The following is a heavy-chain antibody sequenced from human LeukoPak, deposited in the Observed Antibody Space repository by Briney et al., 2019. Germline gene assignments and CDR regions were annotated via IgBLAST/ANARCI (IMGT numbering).Heavy chain of an antibody. Sequence: GGSLRLSCAASGFTLSSYAMSWVRQAPGKGLEWVSAISGSGGSTYYADSVKGRFTISRDNSKNTLYLQMNSLRAEDTAVYYCAKAISVGATTDAADWGQGTLVTVSS. D-gene: IGHD1-26*01. CDR1: GFTLSSYA. V-gene: IGHV3-23*01. CDR3: AKAISVGATTDAAD. CDR2: ISGSGGST. J-gene: IGHJ4*02.